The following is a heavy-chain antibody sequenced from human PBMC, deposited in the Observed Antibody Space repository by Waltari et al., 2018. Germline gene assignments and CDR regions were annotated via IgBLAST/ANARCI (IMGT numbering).Heavy chain of an antibody. Sequence: QVQLQESGPGLVKPSQTLSLTCTVSGGSISSGSYYWSWIRQPAGKGLEWIGYIYTSGSTNYNPSLKSRVTISVDTSKNQFSLKLSSVTAADTAVYYCARKAVVATTFDYWGQGTLVTVSS. J-gene: IGHJ4*02. D-gene: IGHD5-12*01. CDR3: ARKAVVATTFDY. CDR1: GGSISSGSYY. CDR2: IYTSGST. V-gene: IGHV4-61*09.